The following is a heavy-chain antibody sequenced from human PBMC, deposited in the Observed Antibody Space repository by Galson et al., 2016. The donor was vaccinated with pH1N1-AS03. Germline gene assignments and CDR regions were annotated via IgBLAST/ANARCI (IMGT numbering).Heavy chain of an antibody. CDR2: LSGGGVST. CDR3: AKDEGDGYCSGGSCYKYFDY. Sequence: LRLSCAVSGFTFSSYAMSWVRQSPGKGLEWVSALSGGGVSTYYADSVKGRFTISRDNSKNTLYLQMNSLRAEDTAIYYCAKDEGDGYCSGGSCYKYFDYWGQGTLVTVSS. D-gene: IGHD2-15*01. V-gene: IGHV3-23*01. CDR1: GFTFSSYA. J-gene: IGHJ4*02.